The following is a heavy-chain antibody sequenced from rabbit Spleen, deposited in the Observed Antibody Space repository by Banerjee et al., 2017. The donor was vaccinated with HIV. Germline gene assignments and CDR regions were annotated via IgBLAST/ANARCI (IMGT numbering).Heavy chain of an antibody. J-gene: IGHJ4*01. Sequence: QEQLVETGGGLVQPGGSLTLSCKASGFDFSRYGMSWVRQAPGKGLEWIGYIDPVFGSTYYASWVNGRFSISRENAQNTVSLQMSSLTVADTATYFCARAGEGGDGYLNLWGPGTLVTVS. D-gene: IGHD5-1*01. CDR1: GFDFSRYG. V-gene: IGHV1S47*01. CDR2: IDPVFGST. CDR3: ARAGEGGDGYLNL.